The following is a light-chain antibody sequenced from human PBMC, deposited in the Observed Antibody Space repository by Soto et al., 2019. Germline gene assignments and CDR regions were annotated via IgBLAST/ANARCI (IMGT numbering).Light chain of an antibody. CDR1: QSVSTY. J-gene: IGKJ2*01. Sequence: DIKMSQSPSSLSASVGDRVSITYRASQSVSTYLNWYSQKSGGAPKLLIHSVSKLENGTPSRFSGSGLATDFTLTINTLQPEDFAVYFCQLTYMVPYTFGQATKVDIK. V-gene: IGKV1-39*01. CDR2: SVS. CDR3: QLTYMVPYT.